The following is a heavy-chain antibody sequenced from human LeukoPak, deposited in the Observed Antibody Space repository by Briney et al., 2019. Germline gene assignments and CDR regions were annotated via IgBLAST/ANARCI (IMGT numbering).Heavy chain of an antibody. CDR1: GFTFSNYL. CDR2: ISGSGDST. V-gene: IGHV3-23*01. Sequence: GGSLRLSCTASGFTFSNYLMTWVRQAPGKGLEWVSAISGSGDSTYYADSVKGRFTIFRDNSENTLYLHMHALRAEDTAVYYCARADELTSWGQGTLVTVSS. CDR3: ARADELTS. D-gene: IGHD3-10*01. J-gene: IGHJ5*02.